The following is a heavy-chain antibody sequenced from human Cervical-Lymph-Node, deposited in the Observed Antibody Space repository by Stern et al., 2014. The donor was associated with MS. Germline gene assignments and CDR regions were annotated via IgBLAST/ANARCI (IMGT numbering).Heavy chain of an antibody. CDR3: ARHYSGYDYFDY. Sequence: QLVQSGAEVKKPGASVKVSCKASGYTFNIYGINWVRQAPGQGLEWMGWISAYNGNTDYAQKFQGRVTMTTDTSTSTAYMDLRSLRSDDTAVYYCARHYSGYDYFDYWGQGTLVTVSS. D-gene: IGHD5-12*01. CDR1: GYTFNIYG. V-gene: IGHV1-18*01. CDR2: ISAYNGNT. J-gene: IGHJ4*02.